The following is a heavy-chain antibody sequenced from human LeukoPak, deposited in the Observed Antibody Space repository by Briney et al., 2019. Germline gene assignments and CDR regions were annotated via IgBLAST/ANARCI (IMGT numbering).Heavy chain of an antibody. CDR3: ARQEWLRYDAFDI. D-gene: IGHD5-12*01. CDR1: GGTFSSYA. J-gene: IGHJ3*02. Sequence: GSSVKVSCKASGGTFSSYAISWVRQAPGQGLVWMGGIIPIFGTANYAQKFQGRVTITADKSTSTAYMELSSLRSEDTAVYYCARQEWLRYDAFDIWGQGTMVTVSS. V-gene: IGHV1-69*06. CDR2: IIPIFGTA.